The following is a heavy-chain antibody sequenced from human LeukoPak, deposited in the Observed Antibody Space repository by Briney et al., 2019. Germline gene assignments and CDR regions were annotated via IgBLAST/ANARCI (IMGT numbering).Heavy chain of an antibody. J-gene: IGHJ4*02. Sequence: GGSLRLSCAASGFTFSSYAMSWVRQAPRKGLEWVSGISDSGTTTYYADSVKGRFTISRDNSKNTLYLQMNSLRAEDTALYYCAKGFSVTTRGQGTLVTVSP. V-gene: IGHV3-23*01. D-gene: IGHD1-1*01. CDR3: AKGFSVTT. CDR1: GFTFSSYA. CDR2: ISDSGTTT.